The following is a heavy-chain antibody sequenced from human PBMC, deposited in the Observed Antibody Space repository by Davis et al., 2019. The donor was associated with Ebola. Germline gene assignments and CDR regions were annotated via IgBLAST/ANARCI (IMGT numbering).Heavy chain of an antibody. J-gene: IGHJ6*02. V-gene: IGHV1-3*01. CDR3: ATVDILLVPAAMPFYYYGMDV. CDR2: INAGNGNT. CDR1: GYTFISYV. D-gene: IGHD2-2*01. Sequence: AASVKVSCKASGYTFISYVMHWVRQAPGQRLEWMGRINAGNGNTKYSQKFQGRVTITRDTSASTAYMELGSLRSEDTAVYYCATVDILLVPAAMPFYYYGMDVWGQGTTVTVSS.